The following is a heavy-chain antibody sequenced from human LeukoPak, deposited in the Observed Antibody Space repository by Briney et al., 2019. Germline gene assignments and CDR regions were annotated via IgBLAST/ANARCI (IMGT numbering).Heavy chain of an antibody. CDR2: INSDGSST. CDR3: ARGIFDYGDHYFDY. J-gene: IGHJ4*02. D-gene: IGHD4-17*01. Sequence: PGGSLRLSCAASGFTFSSYWMHWVHQAPGKGLVWVSRINSDGSSTSYADSVKGRFTISRDNAKNTLYLQMNSLRAEDTAVYYCARGIFDYGDHYFDYWGQGTLVTVSS. CDR1: GFTFSSYW. V-gene: IGHV3-74*01.